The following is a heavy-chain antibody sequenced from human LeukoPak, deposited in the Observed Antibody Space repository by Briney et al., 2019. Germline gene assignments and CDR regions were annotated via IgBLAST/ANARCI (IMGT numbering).Heavy chain of an antibody. J-gene: IGHJ4*02. CDR1: GDSFTSYC. D-gene: IGHD4-17*01. CDR2: INPGNADT. V-gene: IGHV5-51*01. CDR3: ARRYSGDRNAFDY. Sequence: GESLKISSKGSGDSFTSYCICCGRQMPGKRLEWMGVINPGNADTRYSPSPQGQVTISADKSISTAYLQWSSPKGSDTALSYCARRYSGDRNAFDYWGPGTLVTVSS.